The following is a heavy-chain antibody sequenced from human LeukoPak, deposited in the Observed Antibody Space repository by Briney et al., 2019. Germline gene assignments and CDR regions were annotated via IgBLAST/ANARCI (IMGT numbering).Heavy chain of an antibody. CDR1: GYTFTGYY. CDR3: ARMISDYDFWSGGYGMDV. D-gene: IGHD3-3*01. J-gene: IGHJ6*02. Sequence: ASVKVSCKASGYTFTGYYMHWVRQAPGQGLEWMGWISAYNGNTNYAQKLQGRVTMTTDTSTSTAYMELRSLRSDDTAVYYCARMISDYDFWSGGYGMDVWGQGTTVTVSS. CDR2: ISAYNGNT. V-gene: IGHV1-18*04.